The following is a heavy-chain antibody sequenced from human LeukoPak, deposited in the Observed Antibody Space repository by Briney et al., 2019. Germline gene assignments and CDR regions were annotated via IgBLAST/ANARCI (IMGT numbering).Heavy chain of an antibody. CDR2: IIPMLGIA. CDR1: GGTFSSYA. V-gene: IGHV1-69*04. Sequence: GSSVKVSCKASGGTFSSYAISWVRQAPGQGLEWMGRIIPMLGIANYAQKFQGRVTITADKSTSTAYMELSSLRSEDTAVYYCARDDCSGGSCYYLHWFDPWGQGTLVTVSS. CDR3: ARDDCSGGSCYYLHWFDP. J-gene: IGHJ5*02. D-gene: IGHD2-15*01.